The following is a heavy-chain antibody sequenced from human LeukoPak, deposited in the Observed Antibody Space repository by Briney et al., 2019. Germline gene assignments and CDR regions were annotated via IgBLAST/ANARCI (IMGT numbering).Heavy chain of an antibody. CDR1: GYTFTSYW. CDR2: IYPSDSDT. V-gene: IGHV5-51*01. J-gene: IGHJ4*02. Sequence: GESLKISCKGSGYTFTSYWIAWVRQMPGKGLEWMGIIYPSDSDTRYSPSFQGQVTISVDKSISTAYLQWSSLKASDTAMYYCARRSDIAVAGGAVDYWGQGTLVTVSS. CDR3: ARRSDIAVAGGAVDY. D-gene: IGHD6-19*01.